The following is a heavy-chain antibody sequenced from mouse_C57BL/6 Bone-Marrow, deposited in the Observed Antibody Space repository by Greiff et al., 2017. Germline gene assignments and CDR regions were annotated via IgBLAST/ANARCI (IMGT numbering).Heavy chain of an antibody. Sequence: VQLVESGAELVRPGASVKLSCKASGYTFTDYYINWVKQRPGQGLEWIARIYPGSGNTYYNEKFKGKATLTAEKSSSTAYMQLSSLTSEDSAVYFCARAGYDDEGFAYWGQGTLVTVSA. CDR2: IYPGSGNT. CDR3: ARAGYDDEGFAY. D-gene: IGHD2-2*01. CDR1: GYTFTDYY. V-gene: IGHV1-76*01. J-gene: IGHJ3*01.